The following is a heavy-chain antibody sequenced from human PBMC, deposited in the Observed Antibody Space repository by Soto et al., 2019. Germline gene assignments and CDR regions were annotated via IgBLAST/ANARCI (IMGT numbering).Heavy chain of an antibody. J-gene: IGHJ5*02. CDR3: AHAYGGRSRS. D-gene: IGHD1-26*01. CDR1: GFSLTTDRVG. CDR2: IYWDDSK. Sequence: QITLKESGPTLVKPTQTLTLTCTFSGFSLTTDRVGVGCIRQPPGEALEWLAVIYWDDSKTHRPSLESRLTITKDTSQHHIALTMTYMDSLDTATYYCAHAYGGRSRSWGQGTRVTFSS. V-gene: IGHV2-5*02.